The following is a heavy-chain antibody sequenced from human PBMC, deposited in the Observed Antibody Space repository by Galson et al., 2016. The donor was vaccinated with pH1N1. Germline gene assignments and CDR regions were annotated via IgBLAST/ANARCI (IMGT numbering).Heavy chain of an antibody. J-gene: IGHJ3*01. D-gene: IGHD6-25*01. Sequence: ETLSLPCTVSGGSISSYYWSWIRQPPGKGLEWIGYLYNSGGNNYNPSLMSRVTISEDTSRNQFSLKLRSVTAADTAVYYCASAGYRSGCYGIGAFDVWGQGTKVTVSS. V-gene: IGHV4-59*01. CDR3: ASAGYRSGCYGIGAFDV. CDR1: GGSISSYY. CDR2: LYNSGGN.